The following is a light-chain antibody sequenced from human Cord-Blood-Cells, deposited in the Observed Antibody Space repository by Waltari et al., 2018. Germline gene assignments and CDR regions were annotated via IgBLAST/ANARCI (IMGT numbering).Light chain of an antibody. Sequence: QSALTQPASVSGSPGQSITISCTGTSSDVGGYNYVSWDQQHPGKAPKHMIYDVSNRPAGVSNRFSGSKSGNTASLTISGLQAEDEADYYCSSYTSSSTPYVFGTGTKVTVL. J-gene: IGLJ1*01. CDR1: SSDVGGYNY. CDR2: DVS. CDR3: SSYTSSSTPYV. V-gene: IGLV2-14*03.